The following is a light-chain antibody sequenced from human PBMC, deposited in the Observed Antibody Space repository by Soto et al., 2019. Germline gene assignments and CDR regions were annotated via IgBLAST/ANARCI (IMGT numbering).Light chain of an antibody. Sequence: EVVLTRSRGTRSFSLVEKATLSCMASQSVSSSYLAWYQQKPGQAPRLLIYGVSSRATGIPDRFSGSGSGTDFTLTISRLEREDFAVYFCQQYDISWTFGQGTKVDIK. V-gene: IGKV3-20*01. CDR1: QSVSSSY. J-gene: IGKJ1*01. CDR2: GVS. CDR3: QQYDISWT.